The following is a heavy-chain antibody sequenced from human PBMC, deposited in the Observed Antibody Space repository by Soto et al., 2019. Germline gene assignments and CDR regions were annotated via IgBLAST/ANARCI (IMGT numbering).Heavy chain of an antibody. CDR3: AKDLQAPRDYFHY. Sequence: EVKLLESGGGLVQPGGSLRLSCGVSGFTVTSNGVSWVRQAPGKGLEWVSAISPNGQGIWYADSVKGRFTISRDISRNTVFLQMDSLSAEDTAVYYCAKDLQAPRDYFHYWGQGTLVTVSS. D-gene: IGHD4-4*01. V-gene: IGHV3-23*01. CDR2: ISPNGQGI. J-gene: IGHJ4*02. CDR1: GFTVTSNG.